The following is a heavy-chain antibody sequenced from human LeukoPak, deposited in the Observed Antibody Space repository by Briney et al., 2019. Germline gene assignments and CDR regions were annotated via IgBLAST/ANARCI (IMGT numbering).Heavy chain of an antibody. Sequence: GGSLRLSCAASGFTFSSYSMNWVRQAPGKGLEWVSSISSSSSYIYYADSVKGRFTISRDNAKNSLYLQMNSLRAEDTAVYYCARDRGQWPVRGRFDPWGQGTLVTVSS. CDR3: ARDRGQWPVRGRFDP. CDR2: ISSSSSYI. D-gene: IGHD6-19*01. CDR1: GFTFSSYS. V-gene: IGHV3-21*01. J-gene: IGHJ5*02.